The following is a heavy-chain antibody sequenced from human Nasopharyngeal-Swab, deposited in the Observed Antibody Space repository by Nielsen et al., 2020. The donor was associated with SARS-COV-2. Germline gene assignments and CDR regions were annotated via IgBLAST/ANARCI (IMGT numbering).Heavy chain of an antibody. CDR3: TTVIYYYDSSGYSNDAFDI. D-gene: IGHD3-22*01. V-gene: IGHV3-15*01. J-gene: IGHJ3*02. CDR2: IKSKTDGGTT. Sequence: VCPAPGMGLEWAGRIKSKTDGGTTDYAAPVKGRFTISRDDSKNTLYLQMNSLKTEDTAVYYCTTVIYYYDSSGYSNDAFDIWGQGTMVTVSS.